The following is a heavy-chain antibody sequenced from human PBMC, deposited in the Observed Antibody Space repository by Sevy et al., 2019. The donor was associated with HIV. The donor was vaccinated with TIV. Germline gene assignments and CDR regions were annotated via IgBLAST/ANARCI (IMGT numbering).Heavy chain of an antibody. D-gene: IGHD2-2*01. CDR2: IKQDGSEK. J-gene: IGHJ6*02. CDR1: GFTFSSYW. V-gene: IGHV3-7*03. Sequence: GSLRLSCAASGFTFSSYWMSWVRQAPGKGLEWVANIKQDGSEKYYVDSVKGRFTISRDNAKNSLYLQMNSLRAEDTAVYYCAREVPAGSTYGMDVWGQGTTVTVSS. CDR3: AREVPAGSTYGMDV.